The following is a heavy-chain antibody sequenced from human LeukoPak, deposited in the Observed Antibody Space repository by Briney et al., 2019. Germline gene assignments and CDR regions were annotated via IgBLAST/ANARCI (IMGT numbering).Heavy chain of an antibody. CDR1: GFTFSSYE. CDR2: ISSSGSTI. D-gene: IGHD1-26*01. CDR3: ARVFPTYSGSYLFDY. Sequence: PGGSLRLSCAASGFTFSSYEMNWVRQAPGKGLEWVSYISSSGSTIYYADSVKGRFTISGDNAKNSLYLQMNSLRAEDTAVYYCARVFPTYSGSYLFDYWGQGTLVTVSS. V-gene: IGHV3-48*03. J-gene: IGHJ4*02.